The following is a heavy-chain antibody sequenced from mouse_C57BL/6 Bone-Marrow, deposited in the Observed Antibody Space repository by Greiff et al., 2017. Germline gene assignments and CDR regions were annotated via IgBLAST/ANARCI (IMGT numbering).Heavy chain of an antibody. D-gene: IGHD4-1*01. V-gene: IGHV1-54*01. Sequence: LQESGAELVRPGTSVKVSCKASGYAFTNYLIEWVKQRPGQGLEWIGVINPGSGGTNYNEKFKGKATLTADKSSSTAYMQLSSLTSEDSAVYFCARSGNWDWYFDVWGTGTTVTVSS. CDR1: GYAFTNYL. J-gene: IGHJ1*03. CDR2: INPGSGGT. CDR3: ARSGNWDWYFDV.